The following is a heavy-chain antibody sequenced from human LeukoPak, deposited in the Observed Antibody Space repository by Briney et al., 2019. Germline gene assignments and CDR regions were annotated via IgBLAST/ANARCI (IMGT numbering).Heavy chain of an antibody. J-gene: IGHJ4*02. CDR1: CYSITSYL. CDR3: ASAQAYCSGGSCYSSEFDY. CDR2: ISPGDSDT. D-gene: IGHD2-15*01. V-gene: IGHV5-51*01. Sequence: LKTSRKASCYSITSYLNWGVRQMPGERLEWRWIISPGDSDTRYSTSFKGQVTISADKSISTAYLQWSSLKASDTAMYYCASAQAYCSGGSCYSSEFDYWGQGTLVTVSS.